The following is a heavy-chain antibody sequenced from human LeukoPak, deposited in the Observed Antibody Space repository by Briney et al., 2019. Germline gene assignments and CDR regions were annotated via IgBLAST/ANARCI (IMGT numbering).Heavy chain of an antibody. CDR3: ARAAVVPAAIIYFDY. J-gene: IGHJ4*02. Sequence: ASVKVSCKASGYTFTGYYMHWVRQAPGQGLEWMGWINPNSGGTNYAQKFQGRVTMIRDTSISTAYMELSRLRSDDTAVYYCARAAVVPAAIIYFDYWGQGTLVTVSS. D-gene: IGHD2-2*02. CDR2: INPNSGGT. CDR1: GYTFTGYY. V-gene: IGHV1-2*02.